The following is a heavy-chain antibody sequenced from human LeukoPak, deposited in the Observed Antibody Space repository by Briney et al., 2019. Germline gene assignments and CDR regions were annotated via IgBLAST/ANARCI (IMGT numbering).Heavy chain of an antibody. CDR1: GYTFTGYY. D-gene: IGHD1-26*01. V-gene: IGHV1-2*02. J-gene: IGHJ1*01. CDR3: ARRIEGAYGDYFQH. CDR2: VNPYSGGT. Sequence: ASVKVSCKASGYTFTGYYMHWVRPAPGQGLEWMGWVNPYSGGTNYAQKFQGRVTMTRDTSISTAYMELSSLRSDDTAVYYCARRIEGAYGDYFQHWGQGTLVTVSS.